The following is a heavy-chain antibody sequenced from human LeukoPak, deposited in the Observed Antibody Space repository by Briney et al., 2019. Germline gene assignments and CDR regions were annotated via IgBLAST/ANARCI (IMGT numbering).Heavy chain of an antibody. Sequence: GASVKVSYKASGYTFISYGISWVRQAPGQGLEWMGWISAYNGNTNYAQKFQGRVTMTTDTSTSTAYMELTSLRSDDTAVYYCAREPSSLILVGPDYWGQGTLVTVSS. CDR2: ISAYNGNT. CDR1: GYTFISYG. CDR3: AREPSSLILVGPDY. V-gene: IGHV1-18*01. D-gene: IGHD3-22*01. J-gene: IGHJ4*02.